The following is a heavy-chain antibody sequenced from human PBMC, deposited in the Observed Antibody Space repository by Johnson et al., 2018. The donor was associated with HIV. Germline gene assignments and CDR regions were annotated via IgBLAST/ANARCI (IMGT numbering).Heavy chain of an antibody. CDR1: GFTFDDYG. Sequence: VQLVESGGGVARPGGSLRLSCVASGFTFDDYGMSWVRQAPGKGLEWVSGIHWNGGRTVCVDSMKGRFTISRDNAKNSMYLQMDNWRIEDTAVYYCARDGVYSSPHDAFDIWGQGTMVTVSS. D-gene: IGHD6-19*01. CDR2: IHWNGGRT. CDR3: ARDGVYSSPHDAFDI. V-gene: IGHV3-20*04. J-gene: IGHJ3*02.